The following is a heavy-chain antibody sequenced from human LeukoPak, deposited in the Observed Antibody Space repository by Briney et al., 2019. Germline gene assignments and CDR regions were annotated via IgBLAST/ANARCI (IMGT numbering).Heavy chain of an antibody. D-gene: IGHD1-26*01. Sequence: GGSLRLSCAASGFTLSTYWMSWVRQAPGKGLEWVANIKEDGSEKYYVDSVKGRFTISRDNAKNSLYLQMNSLRVEDTAVYYCARDDGSYSRSPGFDSWGQGTLVTVSS. J-gene: IGHJ4*02. CDR2: IKEDGSEK. CDR1: GFTLSTYW. CDR3: ARDDGSYSRSPGFDS. V-gene: IGHV3-7*01.